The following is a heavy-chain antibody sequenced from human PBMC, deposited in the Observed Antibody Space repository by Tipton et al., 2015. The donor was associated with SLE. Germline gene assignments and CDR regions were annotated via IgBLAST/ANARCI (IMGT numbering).Heavy chain of an antibody. CDR2: IYGRGST. J-gene: IGHJ3*02. Sequence: SLRLSCAASGFIVSSKFMAWVRQAPGKGPEWVSFIYGRGSTYYADSAKGRFTLSRDTSENTLYLQMNTLRAEDTAVYYCASGYTYGPDAFDIWGQGTMVTVSS. D-gene: IGHD5-18*01. V-gene: IGHV3-53*01. CDR3: ASGYTYGPDAFDI. CDR1: GFIVSSKF.